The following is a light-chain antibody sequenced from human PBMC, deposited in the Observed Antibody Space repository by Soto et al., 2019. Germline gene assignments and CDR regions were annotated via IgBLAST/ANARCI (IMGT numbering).Light chain of an antibody. CDR2: AAS. CDR1: QAIRNE. CDR3: LQDYNYPRT. V-gene: IGKV1-6*01. J-gene: IGKJ2*01. Sequence: IQKTQSPSSLSASVGDRVTITCRASQAIRNELGWYQQKPGKAPKLLIYAASSVQSGVPSRFSGSGSGTEFTLTISSLQPEDFATYYCLQDYNYPRTFGQGTKVDIK.